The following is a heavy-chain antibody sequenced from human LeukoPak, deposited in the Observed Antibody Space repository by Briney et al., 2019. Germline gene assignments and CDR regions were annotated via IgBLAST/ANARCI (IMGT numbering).Heavy chain of an antibody. CDR1: GGSISSYY. CDR2: IYYSGST. V-gene: IGHV4-59*13. Sequence: SETLSLTCTVSGGSISSYYWTWIRQPPGKGLEWIGYIYYSGSTGYTPSLKSRVTISIDTSKNQFSLKLTSVTAADTAVYYCARVPLRDCSSTSCLRYFYMDVWGKGTTVTVS. J-gene: IGHJ6*03. CDR3: ARVPLRDCSSTSCLRYFYMDV. D-gene: IGHD2-2*01.